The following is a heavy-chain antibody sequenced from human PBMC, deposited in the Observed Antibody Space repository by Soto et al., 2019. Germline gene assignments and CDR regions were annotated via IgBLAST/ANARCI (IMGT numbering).Heavy chain of an antibody. CDR3: APARDKYGGHFDY. J-gene: IGHJ4*02. Sequence: QVQLQESGPGLVKPSQTLSLTCAVSGGSVTSGGSYWSWIRQLPGKGLEWIGQIYHTGNTYYNPSLQSRVSMSVDTSKSKFSVILSSVTAADTAVYFCAPARDKYGGHFDYWGQGILVTVSS. V-gene: IGHV4-31*11. CDR2: IYHTGNT. CDR1: GGSVTSGGSY. D-gene: IGHD1-26*01.